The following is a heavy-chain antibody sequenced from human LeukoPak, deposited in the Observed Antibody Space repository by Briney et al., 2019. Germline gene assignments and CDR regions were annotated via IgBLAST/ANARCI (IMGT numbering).Heavy chain of an antibody. Sequence: GGSLRLSCAASGLTSNNYAMSWVRQAPGKGLEWVAGISVSGGSTFYADSVKGRFTISRDNSKKTLYLQLDSLRAEDTAVYYCAGGGFGEAYYYYYYMDVWGKGTTVTVSS. CDR2: ISVSGGST. J-gene: IGHJ6*03. V-gene: IGHV3-23*01. D-gene: IGHD3-10*01. CDR3: AGGGFGEAYYYYYYMDV. CDR1: GLTSNNYA.